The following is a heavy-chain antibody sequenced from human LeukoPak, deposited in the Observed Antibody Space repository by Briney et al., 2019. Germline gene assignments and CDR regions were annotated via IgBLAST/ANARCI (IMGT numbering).Heavy chain of an antibody. J-gene: IGHJ4*02. Sequence: PGGSLRLSCAASGFTFSSYGMHWVRQAPGKGLEWVAVISYDGSNKYYADSVKGRFTISRDNSKNTLYLQMNSLTVDDTAMYYCVWTYYYDSSDYWGQGTLVTVSA. CDR1: GFTFSSYG. D-gene: IGHD3-22*01. CDR3: VWTYYYDSSDY. V-gene: IGHV3-30*03. CDR2: ISYDGSNK.